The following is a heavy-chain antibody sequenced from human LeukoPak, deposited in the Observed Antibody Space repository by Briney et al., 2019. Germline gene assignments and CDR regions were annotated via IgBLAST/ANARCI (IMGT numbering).Heavy chain of an antibody. CDR1: GGSISSGDYY. D-gene: IGHD3-3*01. CDR3: ARDGYDFWSGYYTN. Sequence: SETLSLTCTVSGGSISSGDYYWSWIRQPPGKGLEWIGYIYYSGSTYYNPSLKSRVTISVDTSKNQFSLKLSSVTAADTAVYYCARDGYDFWSGYYTNWGQGTLVTVSS. J-gene: IGHJ4*02. V-gene: IGHV4-30-4*08. CDR2: IYYSGST.